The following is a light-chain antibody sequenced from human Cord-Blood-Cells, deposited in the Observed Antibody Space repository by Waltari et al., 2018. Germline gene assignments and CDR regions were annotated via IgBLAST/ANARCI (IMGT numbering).Light chain of an antibody. CDR2: EGS. CDR3: SSYTSSSTYV. J-gene: IGLJ1*01. Sequence: QSALTQPASVSGSPGQSITISCTGTSSDVGRYNFVSWYQQHPGKAPKRMIYEGSKRPSGVSNRFSGSKSGNTASLTISGLQAEDEADYYCSSYTSSSTYVFGTGTKVTVL. CDR1: SSDVGRYNF. V-gene: IGLV2-14*02.